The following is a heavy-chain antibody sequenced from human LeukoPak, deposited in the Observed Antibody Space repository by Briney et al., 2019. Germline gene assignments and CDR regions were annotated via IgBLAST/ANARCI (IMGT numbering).Heavy chain of an antibody. CDR1: GFTFSSYA. V-gene: IGHV3-23*01. CDR2: ISGSGGST. D-gene: IGHD6-6*01. J-gene: IGHJ4*02. CDR3: AKMGRQLGNFDY. Sequence: GGSLRLSCAASGFTFSSYAMSWVRQAPGKGLEWVSAISGSGGSTYYVDSVKGRFTISRDNSKNTLYLQMNSLRAEDTAVYYCAKMGRQLGNFDYWGQGTLVTVSS.